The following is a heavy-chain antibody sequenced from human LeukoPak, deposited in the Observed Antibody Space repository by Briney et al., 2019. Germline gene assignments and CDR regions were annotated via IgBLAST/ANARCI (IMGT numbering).Heavy chain of an antibody. Sequence: SETLSLSCGGYGGSFSGYYWRWVPQPPAKGVEWIREYNQNGSTNYNSSLTSRVTISVDTSKNQFSLKLSSVTAADTAVYYCARLESTFGGVRGSFNWFDPWGQGTLVTVSS. CDR1: GGSFSGYY. CDR2: YNQNGST. J-gene: IGHJ5*02. D-gene: IGHD3-16*01. V-gene: IGHV4-34*01. CDR3: ARLESTFGGVRGSFNWFDP.